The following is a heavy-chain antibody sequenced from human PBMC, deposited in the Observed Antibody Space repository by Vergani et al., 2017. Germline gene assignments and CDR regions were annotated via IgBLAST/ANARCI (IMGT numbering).Heavy chain of an antibody. D-gene: IGHD3-10*01. Sequence: EVHLLESGGGLVQSGGSLRLSCAASGFTFSNSAVSWVRQAPGRGLAWVSSISGPGLSTYYADSVKGRFSISRDNSKNTVFLQMHSLRAEDTAIYYCVKSPLWFGELSWGQGTLVTVSS. CDR1: GFTFSNSA. CDR2: ISGPGLST. J-gene: IGHJ5*02. V-gene: IGHV3-23*01. CDR3: VKSPLWFGELS.